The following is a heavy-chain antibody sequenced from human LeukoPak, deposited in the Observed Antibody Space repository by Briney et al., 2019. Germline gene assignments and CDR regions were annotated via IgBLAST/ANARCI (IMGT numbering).Heavy chain of an antibody. J-gene: IGHJ6*03. D-gene: IGHD2-2*01. Sequence: SETLSLTCTVSGGSISSGGYYWSWICQHPGKGLEWIGYIYYSGSTYYNPSLKSRVTISVDTSKNQFSLKLSSVTAADTAVYYCARASGSTRPLYYMDVWGKGTTVTVSS. CDR1: GGSISSGGYY. V-gene: IGHV4-31*03. CDR2: IYYSGST. CDR3: ARASGSTRPLYYMDV.